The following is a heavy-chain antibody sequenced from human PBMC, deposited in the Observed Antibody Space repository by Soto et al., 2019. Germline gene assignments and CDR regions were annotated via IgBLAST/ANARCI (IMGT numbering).Heavy chain of an antibody. CDR2: IKTTSEGGTT. V-gene: IGHV3-15*01. Sequence: EVQLVESGGGLVQPGGSLRLSCAASEFILSNAWVNWVRQAPGKGLEWVGRIKTTSEGGTTDFAASVKGRFALSRDDSRGTLYLQMNSLQTEDTAVYYCATGAGRPAEHFDYWGQGALVTVSS. D-gene: IGHD3-10*01. CDR3: ATGAGRPAEHFDY. CDR1: EFILSNAW. J-gene: IGHJ4*02.